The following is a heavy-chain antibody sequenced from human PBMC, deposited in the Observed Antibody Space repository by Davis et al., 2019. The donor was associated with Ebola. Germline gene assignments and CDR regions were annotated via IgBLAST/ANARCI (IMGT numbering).Heavy chain of an antibody. V-gene: IGHV1-69*10. J-gene: IGHJ6*03. CDR3: ASPWSAAAGTGPGLYYYYMDV. D-gene: IGHD6-13*01. Sequence: SVKVSCKASGGTFSSYAISWVRQAPGQGLEWMGGIIPILGIANYAQKFQGRVTITADESTSTAYMELSSLRSEDTAVYYCASPWSAAAGTGPGLYYYYMDVWGKGTTVTVSS. CDR1: GGTFSSYA. CDR2: IIPILGIA.